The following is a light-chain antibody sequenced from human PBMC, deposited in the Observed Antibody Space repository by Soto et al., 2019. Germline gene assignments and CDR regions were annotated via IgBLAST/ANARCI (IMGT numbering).Light chain of an antibody. J-gene: IGKJ4*01. Sequence: EIVLTQSPATLSLSPGDRATLSCRASQSIGIYLAWYQQTPGQSPRLLIYEASNRATGVPAKFSGTGSGTDFTLIISSRESEDFGIYYCQQRSTWPLPFGGGTRVEI. V-gene: IGKV3-11*01. CDR1: QSIGIY. CDR3: QQRSTWPLP. CDR2: EAS.